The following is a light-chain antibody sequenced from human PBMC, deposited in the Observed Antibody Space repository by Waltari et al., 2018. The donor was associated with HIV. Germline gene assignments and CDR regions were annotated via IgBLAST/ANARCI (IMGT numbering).Light chain of an antibody. CDR3: QAWDSSTGLYV. CDR1: KLGDKY. J-gene: IGLJ1*01. CDR2: QDS. V-gene: IGLV3-1*01. Sequence: SYELTQPPSVSVSPGQTASITCSGDKLGDKYACWYQQKTGQSPELVIYQDSKRPSGFPERFSGSNSGNTATLTISGTQAMDEADYYCQAWDSSTGLYVFGTGTKVTVL.